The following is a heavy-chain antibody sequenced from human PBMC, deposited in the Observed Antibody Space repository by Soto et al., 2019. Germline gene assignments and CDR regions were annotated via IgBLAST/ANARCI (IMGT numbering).Heavy chain of an antibody. J-gene: IGHJ6*02. CDR3: AKAIPLSQGYCSGGSCYSILYYYGMDV. V-gene: IGHV3-30*18. D-gene: IGHD2-15*01. CDR1: GFTFSSYG. CDR2: ISYDGSNK. Sequence: GGSLRLSCAASGFTFSSYGMHWVRQAPGKGLEWVAVISYDGSNKYYADSVKGRFTISRDNSKNTLYLQMNSLRAEDTAVYYCAKAIPLSQGYCSGGSCYSILYYYGMDVWGQGTTVTVSS.